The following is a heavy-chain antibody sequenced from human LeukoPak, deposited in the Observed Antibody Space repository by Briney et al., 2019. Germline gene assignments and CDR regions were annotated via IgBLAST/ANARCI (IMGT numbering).Heavy chain of an antibody. CDR1: GFTFDDYA. Sequence: GGSLRLSCAASGFTFDDYAMHWVRQAPGKGLEWVSLISGDGGSTYYADSVKGRFTISRDNSKNSLYLQMNSLRAEDTAVYYCARGHCSGTSCYLDYFDYWGQGTLVTVSS. V-gene: IGHV3-43*02. CDR2: ISGDGGST. CDR3: ARGHCSGTSCYLDYFDY. J-gene: IGHJ4*02. D-gene: IGHD2-2*01.